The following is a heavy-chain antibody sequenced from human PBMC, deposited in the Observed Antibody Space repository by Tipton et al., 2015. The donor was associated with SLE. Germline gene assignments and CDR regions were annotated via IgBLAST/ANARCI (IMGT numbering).Heavy chain of an antibody. CDR2: INHSGST. D-gene: IGHD2-15*01. CDR1: GGSFSGYY. V-gene: IGHV4-34*01. Sequence: LRLSCAVYGGSFSGYYWSWIRQPPGKGLEWIGEINHSGSTNYNPSLKSRVTISVDTSKNQFSLKLSSVTAADTAVYYCAREGVIVVVVAATQGAFDIWGQGTMVTVPS. J-gene: IGHJ3*02. CDR3: AREGVIVVVVAATQGAFDI.